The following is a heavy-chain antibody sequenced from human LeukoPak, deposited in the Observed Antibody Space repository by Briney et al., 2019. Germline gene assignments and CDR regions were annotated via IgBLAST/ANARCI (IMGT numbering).Heavy chain of an antibody. J-gene: IGHJ5*02. Sequence: SETLSLTCTVSGGSISSYYWGWLRQPAGKGLEWIGRIYTSGSTNYNPSLKSRVTMSVDTSKNQFSLKLSSVTAADTAVYYCARDEGVRGARLFDPWGQGTLVTVSS. D-gene: IGHD3-10*01. V-gene: IGHV4-4*07. CDR3: ARDEGVRGARLFDP. CDR1: GGSISSYY. CDR2: IYTSGST.